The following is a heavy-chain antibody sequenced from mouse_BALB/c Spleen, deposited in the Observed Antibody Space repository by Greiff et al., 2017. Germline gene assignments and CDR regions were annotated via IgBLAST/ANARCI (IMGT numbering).Heavy chain of an antibody. J-gene: IGHJ4*01. V-gene: IGHV5-17*02. CDR3: ARGGLPY. CDR2: ISSGSSTN. CDR1: GFTFSSFG. D-gene: IGHD5-5*01. Sequence: EVQVVESGGGLVQPGGSRKLSCAASGFTFSSFGMHWVRQAPEKGLEWVAYISSGSSTNYYADTVKGRFTISRDNPKNTLFLQMTSLRSEDTAMYYCARGGLPYWGQGTSVTVSS.